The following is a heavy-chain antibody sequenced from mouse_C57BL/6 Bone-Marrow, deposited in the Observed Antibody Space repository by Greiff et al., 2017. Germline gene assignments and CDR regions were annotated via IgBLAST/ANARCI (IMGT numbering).Heavy chain of an antibody. CDR1: GFTFSSYA. V-gene: IGHV5-4*01. D-gene: IGHD2-3*01. J-gene: IGHJ1*03. CDR2: ISDGGSYT. Sequence: DVQLVESGGGLVKPGGSLKLSCAASGFTFSSYAMSWVRQTPEKRLEWVATISDGGSYTYYPDNVKGRFTLSRDNAKNNLYLQMSHLKSEDTAMYYCARDGWWYFDVWGTGTTVTVSS. CDR3: ARDGWWYFDV.